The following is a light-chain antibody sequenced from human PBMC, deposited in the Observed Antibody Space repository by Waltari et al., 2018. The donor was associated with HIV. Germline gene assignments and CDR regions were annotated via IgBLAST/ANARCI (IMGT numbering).Light chain of an antibody. V-gene: IGKV4-1*01. J-gene: IGKJ2*01. CDR1: QTIFYSSNNKNY. Sequence: DIVMTQSPDSLAVSLGERATINCKSSQTIFYSSNNKNYLAWYQQKPGQSPKLLISWASTREFGVPDRFSGSGSGTDFTLTISSLQAEDVAVYYCQQCYRTPYTFGQGTRLEFK. CDR3: QQCYRTPYT. CDR2: WAS.